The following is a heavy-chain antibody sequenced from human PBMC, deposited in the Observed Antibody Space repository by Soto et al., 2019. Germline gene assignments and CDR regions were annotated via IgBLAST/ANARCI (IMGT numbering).Heavy chain of an antibody. CDR2: IWYDGSNK. J-gene: IGHJ6*02. CDR3: ARSSTDFWSGYYIGRYYYYYGMDV. Sequence: VGSLRLSCAASGFTFSSYGMHWVRQAPGKGLEWVAVIWYDGSNKYYADSVKGRFTISRDNSKNTLYLQMNSLRAEDTAVYYCARSSTDFWSGYYIGRYYYYYGMDVWGQGTTVTVSS. D-gene: IGHD3-3*01. CDR1: GFTFSSYG. V-gene: IGHV3-33*01.